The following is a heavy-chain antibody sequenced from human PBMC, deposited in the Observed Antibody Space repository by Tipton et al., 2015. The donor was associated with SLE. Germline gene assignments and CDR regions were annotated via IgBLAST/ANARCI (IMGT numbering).Heavy chain of an antibody. CDR1: GGSISSYY. Sequence: GSLRLSCTVSGGSISSYYWSWIRQPPGKGLEWIGYIYYSGSTNYNPSLKSRVTISVDTSKNQFSLKLSSVTAADTAVYYCATRGGGSGYYYYGMDVWGQGTTVTVSS. CDR2: IYYSGST. CDR3: ATRGGGSGYYYYGMDV. V-gene: IGHV4-59*08. D-gene: IGHD2-15*01. J-gene: IGHJ6*02.